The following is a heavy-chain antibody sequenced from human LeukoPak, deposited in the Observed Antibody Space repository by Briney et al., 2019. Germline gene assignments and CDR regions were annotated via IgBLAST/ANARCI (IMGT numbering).Heavy chain of an antibody. D-gene: IGHD6-19*01. V-gene: IGHV1-69*06. Sequence: ASVKVSCKASGGTFSSYAISWVRQAPGQGLEWMGGIIPIFGTANYAQKFQGRVTITADKSTSTAYMELSSLRSEDTAVYYCARWRVKEQWLPRSAFDIWGQGTMVTVSS. CDR3: ARWRVKEQWLPRSAFDI. J-gene: IGHJ3*02. CDR1: GGTFSSYA. CDR2: IIPIFGTA.